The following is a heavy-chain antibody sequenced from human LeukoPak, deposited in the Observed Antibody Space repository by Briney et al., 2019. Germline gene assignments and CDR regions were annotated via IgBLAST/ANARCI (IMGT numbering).Heavy chain of an antibody. CDR3: VRMASNYYGMDV. J-gene: IGHJ6*02. CDR2: IYSSGAT. V-gene: IGHV3-53*01. Sequence: GGSLRLSCVASGLTFSVYSMTWVRQAPGKGLEWVSVIYSSGATYYADSAQGRFTVSRDNSKNTLYVQMNSLRDEDTAVYYCVRMASNYYGMDVWGQGTAVTVSS. CDR1: GLTFSVYS. D-gene: IGHD5-24*01.